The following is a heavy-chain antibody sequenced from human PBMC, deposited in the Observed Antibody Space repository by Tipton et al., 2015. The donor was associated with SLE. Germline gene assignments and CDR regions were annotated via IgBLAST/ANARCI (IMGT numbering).Heavy chain of an antibody. CDR2: VFYSGRT. V-gene: IGHV4-31*11. J-gene: IGHJ6*02. CDR3: ARGMVTWRGAILGVDV. CDR1: GGSISIGGYS. D-gene: IGHD2-21*02. Sequence: TLSLTCAVSGGSISIGGYSWSWLRQHPGRGLEWIGYVFYSGRTHYNPSLKSRVTISVDTSKNQFSLELSSVTAADTTVYYCARGMVTWRGAILGVDVWGQGTTVNVSS.